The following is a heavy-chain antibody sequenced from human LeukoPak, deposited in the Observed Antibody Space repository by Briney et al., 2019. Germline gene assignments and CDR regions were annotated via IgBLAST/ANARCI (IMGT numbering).Heavy chain of an antibody. J-gene: IGHJ4*02. D-gene: IGHD3-16*01. CDR2: ISYDARNK. Sequence: QSGGSLRLSCAASGFTFSIYGMHWVRQAPGKGLEWVTIISYDARNKYFADSVNGRFTVSRDNSKNTVYLQMNSLRVDDTAVYFCAGFWGSHRLEYWGQGTPVIVSS. V-gene: IGHV3-30*03. CDR3: AGFWGSHRLEY. CDR1: GFTFSIYG.